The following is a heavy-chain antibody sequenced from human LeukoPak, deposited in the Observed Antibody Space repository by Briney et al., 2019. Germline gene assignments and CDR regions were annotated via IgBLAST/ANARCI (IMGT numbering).Heavy chain of an antibody. Sequence: GGSLRLSCAASGFTFSSYAMHWVRQAPGKGLEWVSYIRTGESTMYYADSVRGRFTISRDNANNSLYLQMNSLRVEDTAVYYCTTNLNQRAVTWGQGTLVIVSS. CDR2: IRTGESTM. V-gene: IGHV3-48*04. CDR3: TTNLNQRAVT. J-gene: IGHJ4*02. D-gene: IGHD4-11*01. CDR1: GFTFSSYA.